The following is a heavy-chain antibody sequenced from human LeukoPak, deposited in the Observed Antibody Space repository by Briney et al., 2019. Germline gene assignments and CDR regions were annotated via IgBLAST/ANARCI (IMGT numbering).Heavy chain of an antibody. J-gene: IGHJ4*02. V-gene: IGHV3-23*01. Sequence: PGGSLRLSCAASGFTFSSYAMSWVRQAPGKGLEWVSSISGSGGSTYYADSVKGRFTISRDNSKNTLYLHMISLRADDTAVYYCARLAAGKVIDYWGQGTLVTVSS. CDR3: ARLAAGKVIDY. CDR1: GFTFSSYA. D-gene: IGHD6-13*01. CDR2: ISGSGGST.